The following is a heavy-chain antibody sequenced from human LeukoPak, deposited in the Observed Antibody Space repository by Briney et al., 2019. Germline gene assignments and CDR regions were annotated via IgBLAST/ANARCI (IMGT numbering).Heavy chain of an antibody. CDR3: AKSPGGYCSGGSCYLDY. D-gene: IGHD2-15*01. CDR1: GFTFDDYA. V-gene: IGHV3-9*01. J-gene: IGHJ4*02. Sequence: GRSLRLSCAASGFTFDDYAMHWVRQAPGKGLEWVSGISWNSGSIGYADSVKGRFTISRDNAKNSLYLQMNSLRAEDTAVYYCAKSPGGYCSGGSCYLDYWGQGTMVTVSS. CDR2: ISWNSGSI.